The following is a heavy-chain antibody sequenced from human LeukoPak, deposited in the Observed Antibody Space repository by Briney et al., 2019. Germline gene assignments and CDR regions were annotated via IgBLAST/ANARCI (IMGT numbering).Heavy chain of an antibody. CDR1: GGSISSYY. CDR3: ARGLRGWYYFDY. D-gene: IGHD6-19*01. Sequence: PSETLSLTCTVSGGSISSYYWSWIRQPPGKGLEWIGYIYYSGSTNYNPSLKSRVTISVDTSKNQFCLKLSSVTAADTAVYYCARGLRGWYYFDYWGQGTLVTVSS. V-gene: IGHV4-59*01. J-gene: IGHJ4*02. CDR2: IYYSGST.